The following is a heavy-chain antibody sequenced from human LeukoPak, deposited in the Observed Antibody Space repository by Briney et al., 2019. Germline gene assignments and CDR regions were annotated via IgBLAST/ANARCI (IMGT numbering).Heavy chain of an antibody. J-gene: IGHJ4*02. CDR2: ISSSSDTI. CDR3: ARDTRGESDY. V-gene: IGHV3-48*04. D-gene: IGHD2-2*01. Sequence: GGSVRHSCAVSGFNFSSYSMNGLRQAPGKGLEWVSYISSSSDTIYYADSVKGRFTISRDNAKNSLYLQMNSLRAEDTAVYYCARDTRGESDYWGQGTLVTVSS. CDR1: GFNFSSYS.